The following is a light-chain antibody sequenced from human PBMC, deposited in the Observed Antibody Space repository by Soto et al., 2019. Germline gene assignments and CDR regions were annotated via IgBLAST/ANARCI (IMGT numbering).Light chain of an antibody. Sequence: QSALTQPASVSWSPGQSITISCTGTSSDIGAYNFVSWYQQHPVKAPKLMLYDVNIRPSGVSNRFSGSKSCNTASLTISGLQAEDEADYYCTSWTTSTTMMFGGGTKLTVL. V-gene: IGLV2-14*03. J-gene: IGLJ3*02. CDR3: TSWTTSTTMM. CDR1: SSDIGAYNF. CDR2: DVN.